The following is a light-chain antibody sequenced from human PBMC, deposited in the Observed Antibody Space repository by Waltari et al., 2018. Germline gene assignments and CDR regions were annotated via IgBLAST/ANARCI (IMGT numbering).Light chain of an antibody. CDR1: NIETKS. Sequence: SYVLTQPPSVSVAPGETARLTCGGNNIETKSVHWYQQKPGQAPVLVISYDIDRPSGIPERFSGSNSGNTATLTISRVEAGDEADYYCQVWDANNEPGVFGTGTEVTVL. V-gene: IGLV3-21*04. CDR2: YDI. CDR3: QVWDANNEPGV. J-gene: IGLJ1*01.